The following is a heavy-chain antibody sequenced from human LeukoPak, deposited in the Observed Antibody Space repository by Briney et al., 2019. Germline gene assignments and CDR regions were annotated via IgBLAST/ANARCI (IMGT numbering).Heavy chain of an antibody. CDR2: IYYSGTT. CDR1: GGSISSSSYY. CDR3: ARGVYSSSSGWFDP. Sequence: SETLSLTCTVSGGSISSSSYYWGWIRQPPGKGLEWIGSIYYSGTTYYNPSLKSRVTIAVDTSKNQFSLKLSSVTAADTAVYYCARGVYSSSSGWFDPWGQGTLVTVSS. V-gene: IGHV4-39*07. D-gene: IGHD6-6*01. J-gene: IGHJ5*02.